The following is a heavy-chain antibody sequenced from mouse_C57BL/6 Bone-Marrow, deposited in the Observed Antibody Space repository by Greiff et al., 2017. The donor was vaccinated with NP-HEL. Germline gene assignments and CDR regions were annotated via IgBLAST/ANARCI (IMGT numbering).Heavy chain of an antibody. D-gene: IGHD1-1*01. CDR1: GYSFTDYN. V-gene: IGHV1-39*01. Sequence: EVQLQQSGPELVKPGASVKISCKASGYSFTDYNMNWVKQSNGKSLEWIGVINPNYGTTSYNQKFKGKATLTVDQSSSTAYMQLNSLTSEDSAVYYCARENGIYYYGSSYFSYWYFDVWGTGTTVTVSS. J-gene: IGHJ1*03. CDR2: INPNYGTT. CDR3: ARENGIYYYGSSYFSYWYFDV.